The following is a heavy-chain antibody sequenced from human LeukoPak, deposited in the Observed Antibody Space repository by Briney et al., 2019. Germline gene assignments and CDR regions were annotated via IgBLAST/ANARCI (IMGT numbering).Heavy chain of an antibody. D-gene: IGHD3-10*01. CDR2: ISSGSSTI. V-gene: IGHV3-48*01. CDR3: ARVRSVPDY. Sequence: GGSLRLSCAASGFTFSSYSMNWVRQAPGKGLEWVSYISSGSSTIYYADSVKGRFTISRDNAKNSLYSQMNSLRAEDTAVYYCARVRSVPDYWGQGTLVTVSS. J-gene: IGHJ4*02. CDR1: GFTFSSYS.